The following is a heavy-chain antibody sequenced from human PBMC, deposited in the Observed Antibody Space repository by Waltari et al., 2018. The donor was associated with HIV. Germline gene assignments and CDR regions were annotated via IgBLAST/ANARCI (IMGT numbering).Heavy chain of an antibody. D-gene: IGHD6-6*01. CDR3: AHVPLKQLSNWFDP. CDR2: IYWNDDK. V-gene: IGHV2-5*01. J-gene: IGHJ5*02. Sequence: QITLKESGPTLVKPTQTLTLTCTFSGFSLSTSGVGVGWIRQPPGKALEWLALIYWNDDKRYSPTLKSRLTITKDTSKNQVVLTMTNMDPVDTATYYCAHVPLKQLSNWFDPWGQGTLVTVSS. CDR1: GFSLSTSGVG.